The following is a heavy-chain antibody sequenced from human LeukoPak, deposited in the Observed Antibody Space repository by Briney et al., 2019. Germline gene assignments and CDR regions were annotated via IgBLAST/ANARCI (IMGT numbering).Heavy chain of an antibody. D-gene: IGHD6-19*01. Sequence: GGSLRLSCAASGFTFSSYGMHWVRQAPGEGLEWVAVIWYDGSNKYYADSVKGRFTISRDNSKNTLYLQMNSLRSEDTAVYYCARDLGDLKLEGQYSSGWRGFDYWGQGTLVTVSS. CDR2: IWYDGSNK. CDR3: ARDLGDLKLEGQYSSGWRGFDY. CDR1: GFTFSSYG. J-gene: IGHJ4*02. V-gene: IGHV3-33*01.